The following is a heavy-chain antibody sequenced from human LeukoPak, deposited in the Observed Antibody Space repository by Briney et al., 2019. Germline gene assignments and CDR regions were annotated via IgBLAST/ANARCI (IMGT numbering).Heavy chain of an antibody. CDR1: GFTFSSYG. CDR2: IRYDGSNK. J-gene: IGHJ6*03. V-gene: IGHV3-30*02. D-gene: IGHD3-10*01. CDR3: AKDTPWGGSGSYHYYYMDV. Sequence: GGSLRLSCAASGFTFSSYGMHWVRQAPGKGLEWVAFIRYDGSNKYYADSVKGRFTISRDNSKNTLYLQMNSLRAEDTAVYYCAKDTPWGGSGSYHYYYMDVWGKGTTVTISS.